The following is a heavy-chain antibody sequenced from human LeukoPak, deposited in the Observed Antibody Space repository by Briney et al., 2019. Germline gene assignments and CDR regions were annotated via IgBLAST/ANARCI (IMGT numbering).Heavy chain of an antibody. Sequence: SETLSLTCAVYGGSFSGYYWSWIRQPPGKGLEWIGEINHSGSTNYNPSLKSRVTISVDTSKNQFSLKLSSVTAADTAVYYCARGWVYCSSTSCYSDWFDPWGQGTLVTVSS. J-gene: IGHJ5*02. CDR2: INHSGST. CDR1: GGSFSGYY. CDR3: ARGWVYCSSTSCYSDWFDP. D-gene: IGHD2-2*01. V-gene: IGHV4-34*01.